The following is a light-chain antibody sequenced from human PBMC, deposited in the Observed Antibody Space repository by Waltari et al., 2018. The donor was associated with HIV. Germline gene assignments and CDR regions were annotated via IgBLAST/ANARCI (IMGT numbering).Light chain of an antibody. CDR2: YDD. Sequence: QSVLTQPPSVSGAPRQRVTISCSGISSNIGNNAVNWYQQHPGKAPKLLVYYDDPRPPGVSARFSGCRSGTSASLAISGLQSEDEADYYCAAWDDSLNGVVFGGGTKLTVL. J-gene: IGLJ2*01. CDR1: SSNIGNNA. CDR3: AAWDDSLNGVV. V-gene: IGLV1-36*01.